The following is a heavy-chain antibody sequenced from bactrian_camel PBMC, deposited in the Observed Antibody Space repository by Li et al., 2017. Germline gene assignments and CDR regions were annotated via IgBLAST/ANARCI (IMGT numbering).Heavy chain of an antibody. D-gene: IGHD7*01. CDR2: IDTGDGST. V-gene: IGHV3S31*01. J-gene: IGHJ4*01. Sequence: VQLVESGGGSVEAGGSLRLSCVASGYAPGYAWGRYTLGWFRQAPGQEREGVAAIDTGDGSTYYLNSVEGRFTISHDNAKNTLYLQMNSLKPEDTAMYFCAADPIPFACANWQHKYPYWGPGTQVTVS. CDR1: GYAWGRYT. CDR3: AADPIPFACANWQHKYPY.